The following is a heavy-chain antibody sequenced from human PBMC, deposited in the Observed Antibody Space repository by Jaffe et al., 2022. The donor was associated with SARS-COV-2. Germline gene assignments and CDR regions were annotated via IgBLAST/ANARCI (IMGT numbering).Heavy chain of an antibody. CDR3: ARECSSASCPVDF. D-gene: IGHD2-2*01. CDR2: INTNTGNP. J-gene: IGHJ4*02. V-gene: IGHV7-4-1*02. CDR1: GYTLITYA. Sequence: QVQLVQSGSELKKPGASVKVSCKASGYTLITYAINWVRQAPGQGLEWMGWINTNTGNPTYAQGFTGRFVFSLDTSINTAYLQISSLKTEDTAVYYCARECSSASCPVDFWGQGTLVTVSS.